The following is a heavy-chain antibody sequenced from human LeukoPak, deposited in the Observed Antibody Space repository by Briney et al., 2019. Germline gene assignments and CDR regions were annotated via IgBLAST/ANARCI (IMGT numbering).Heavy chain of an antibody. CDR2: INHSGST. Sequence: SETLSLTCAVYGGSFSGYCWSWIRQPPGKGLEWIGEINHSGSTNYSPSLRSRVTISVDTSKNQFSLKLTSVTAADRAVYYCARGTELLLPAASFVSWGQGTLVTVSS. CDR3: ARGTELLLPAASFVS. V-gene: IGHV4-34*01. D-gene: IGHD2-2*01. J-gene: IGHJ4*02. CDR1: GGSFSGYC.